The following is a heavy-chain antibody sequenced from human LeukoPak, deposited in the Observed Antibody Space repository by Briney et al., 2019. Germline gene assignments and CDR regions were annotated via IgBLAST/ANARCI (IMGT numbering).Heavy chain of an antibody. D-gene: IGHD2-2*01. V-gene: IGHV1-69*13. CDR1: GGTFSSYA. CDR3: ARDIVVVPAVGLNYYYYGMDV. J-gene: IGHJ6*04. CDR2: IIPIFGTA. Sequence: SVKVSCKASGGTFSSYAISWVRQAPGQGLEWMGGIIPIFGTANYAQKFQGRVTITADQSTSTAYMELSSLRSVDTAVYYCARDIVVVPAVGLNYYYYGMDVWGKGTTVTVSS.